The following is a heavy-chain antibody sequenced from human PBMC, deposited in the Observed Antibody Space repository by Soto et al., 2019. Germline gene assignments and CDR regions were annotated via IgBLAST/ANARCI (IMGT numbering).Heavy chain of an antibody. V-gene: IGHV1-3*01. D-gene: IGHD3-10*01. J-gene: IGHJ5*02. CDR3: AREAKNVLLWFGELTESRWFDP. CDR1: GYTFTSYA. Sequence: GASVKVSCKASGYTFTSYAMHWVRQAPGQRLEWMGWINAGNGNTKYSQKFQGRVTITRDTSASTAYMELSSLRSEDTAVYYCAREAKNVLLWFGELTESRWFDPWGQGTLVTVSS. CDR2: INAGNGNT.